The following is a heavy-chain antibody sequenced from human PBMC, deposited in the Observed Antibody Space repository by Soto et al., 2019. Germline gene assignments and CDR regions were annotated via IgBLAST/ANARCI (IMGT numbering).Heavy chain of an antibody. J-gene: IGHJ4*02. CDR2: IYYSGST. Sequence: QVQLQESGPGLVKPSETLSLTCTVSGGSVSSGSYYWSWIRQPPGKGLEWIGYIYYSGSTNYNPALTRRVXXSXDXXKNQFSLKLTSVTAADPAVDYCARDRDSYGVGGGGWGQGTLVTVSS. CDR1: GGSVSSGSYY. V-gene: IGHV4-61*01. D-gene: IGHD5-18*01. CDR3: ARDRDSYGVGGGG.